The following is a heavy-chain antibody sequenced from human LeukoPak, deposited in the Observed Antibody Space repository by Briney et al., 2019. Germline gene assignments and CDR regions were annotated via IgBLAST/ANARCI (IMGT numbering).Heavy chain of an antibody. D-gene: IGHD3-22*01. CDR1: GGSMNSYY. Sequence: KPSEPLSLTCTVSGGSMNSYYWSWLRQPPGKGLEWIGYIYYSESTNYNPSLKSRVTISVDTSKNQFSLKLSSVTAADTAVYYCARNYYDSSGYYYVPGLDWYFDLWGRGTLVTVSS. CDR3: ARNYYDSSGYYYVPGLDWYFDL. V-gene: IGHV4-59*01. J-gene: IGHJ2*01. CDR2: IYYSEST.